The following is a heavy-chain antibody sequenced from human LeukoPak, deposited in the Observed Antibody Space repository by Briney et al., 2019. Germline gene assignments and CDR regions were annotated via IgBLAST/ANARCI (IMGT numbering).Heavy chain of an antibody. J-gene: IGHJ6*02. CDR1: GYTLTELS. CDR3: ASPGDYYYGMDV. V-gene: IGHV1-24*01. Sequence: GASVKVSCKVSGYTLTELSMHWVRQAPGKGLEWMGGFDPEDGETIYAQKFQGRVTMTEDTSTDTAYMELSSLRSEDTAVYYCASPGDYYYGMDVWGQGTTVTVSS. CDR2: FDPEDGET.